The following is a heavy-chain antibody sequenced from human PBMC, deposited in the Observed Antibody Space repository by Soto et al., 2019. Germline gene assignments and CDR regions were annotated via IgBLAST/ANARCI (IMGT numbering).Heavy chain of an antibody. CDR3: ARSHCISPGCYEYQYYGMDV. CDR2: INPNSGAT. J-gene: IGHJ6*02. Sequence: QVQLVQSGAEVKNPGASVKVSCKASGYTFTDYYLYWVRQAPGQGLEWMGWINPNSGATNYAQKFQGWVTMTRDTSISTAYMEVRRLKSDDTAVYYGARSHCISPGCYEYQYYGMDVWGQGTTVTVSS. D-gene: IGHD2-2*01. CDR1: GYTFTDYY. V-gene: IGHV1-2*04.